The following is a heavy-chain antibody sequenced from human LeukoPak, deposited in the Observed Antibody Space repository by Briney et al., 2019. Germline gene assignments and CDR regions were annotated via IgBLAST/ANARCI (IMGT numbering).Heavy chain of an antibody. CDR1: GGSISTYY. V-gene: IGHV4-59*12. J-gene: IGHJ4*02. CDR3: ARGRSGSYQY. D-gene: IGHD1-26*01. CDR2: IYDSGST. Sequence: SETLSLTCTVSGGSISTYYRSWIRQPPGKGLEYIGYIYDSGSTNYNPSLKSRVTMSVDTSKQQFSLKLSSVTAADTAVYYCARGRSGSYQYWGQGTLVTVSS.